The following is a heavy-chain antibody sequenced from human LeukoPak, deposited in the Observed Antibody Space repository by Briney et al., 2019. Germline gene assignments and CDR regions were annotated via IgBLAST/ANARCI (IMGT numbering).Heavy chain of an antibody. CDR1: GYTFANFD. CDR2: INPNNGNT. Sequence: ASVKVSCKASGYTFANFDINWVRQATGQGLEWMGWINPNNGNTGYAQKFQGRVTLTRDTSISTAYMEVSSLRSEDTAVYYCARNGQQVRYFQHWGQGTLVTVSS. J-gene: IGHJ1*01. D-gene: IGHD6-13*01. V-gene: IGHV1-8*01. CDR3: ARNGQQVRYFQH.